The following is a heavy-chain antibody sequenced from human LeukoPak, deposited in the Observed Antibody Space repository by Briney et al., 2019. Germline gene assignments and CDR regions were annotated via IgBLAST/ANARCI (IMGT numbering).Heavy chain of an antibody. CDR2: IIPILGIA. CDR3: AITSSPPLGNWFAP. J-gene: IGHJ5*02. CDR1: GGTFSSYA. Sequence: SVKVSCKASGGTFSSYAISWVRQAPGQGLEWMGRIIPILGIANYAQKFQGRVTITADESTSTAYMELSSLRSEDTAVYYCAITSSPPLGNWFAPWGQGTLGTVSS. D-gene: IGHD6-13*01. V-gene: IGHV1-69*04.